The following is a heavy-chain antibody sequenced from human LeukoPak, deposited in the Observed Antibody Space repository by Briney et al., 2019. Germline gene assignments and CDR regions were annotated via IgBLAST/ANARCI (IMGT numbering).Heavy chain of an antibody. D-gene: IGHD2-8*01. CDR2: VTGPGDTT. Sequence: GGSLRLSCATSGFTFTNYAMNWVRQAPGKGLEWVSAVTGPGDTTYYADSVKGRFFMSREDSKTTVYLQMNSLRAEDTAIYYCAKDTSIGRYCTNGVCSPFDYWGQGTLVTVSS. J-gene: IGHJ4*02. CDR1: GFTFTNYA. V-gene: IGHV3-23*01. CDR3: AKDTSIGRYCTNGVCSPFDY.